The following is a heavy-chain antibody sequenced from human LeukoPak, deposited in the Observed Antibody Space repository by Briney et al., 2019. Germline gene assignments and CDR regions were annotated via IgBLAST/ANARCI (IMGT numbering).Heavy chain of an antibody. J-gene: IGHJ6*03. CDR3: ARGVVVPAAISVYYYYMDV. D-gene: IGHD2-2*02. CDR2: IYYSGST. V-gene: IGHV4-39*07. CDR1: GGSISSSSYY. Sequence: SETLSLTCTVSGGSISSSSYYWGWIRQPPGKGLEWIGSIYYSGSTYYNPSLKSRVTISVDTSKNQFSLKLSSVTAADTAVYYCARGVVVPAAISVYYYYMDVWGKGTTVTVSS.